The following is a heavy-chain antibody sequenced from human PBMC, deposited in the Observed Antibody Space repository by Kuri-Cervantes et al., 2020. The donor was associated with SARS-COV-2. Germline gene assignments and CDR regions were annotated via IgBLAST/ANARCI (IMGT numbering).Heavy chain of an antibody. CDR2: ISYDGSNK. D-gene: IGHD6-13*01. CDR1: GFTFSSYA. J-gene: IGHJ1*01. Sequence: GESLKISCAASGFTFSSYAVHWVRQAPGKGLEWVAVISYDGSNKYYADSVKGRFTISRDNSKNTLYLQMNSLRAEDTAVYDCARARAAAGTLIEYFQHWGQGTLVTVSS. CDR3: ARARAAAGTLIEYFQH. V-gene: IGHV3-30-3*01.